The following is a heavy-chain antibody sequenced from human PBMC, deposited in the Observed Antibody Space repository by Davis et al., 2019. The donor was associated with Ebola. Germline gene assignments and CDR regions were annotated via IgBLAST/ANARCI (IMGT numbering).Heavy chain of an antibody. CDR2: ISSSSSYI. Sequence: GESLKISCAASGFTFSSYSMNWVRQAPGKGLEWVSSISSSSSYIYYADSVKGRFTISRDNAKNSLYLQMNSLRAEDTAVYYCARAFGKYCSGGSCYTPFDYWGQGTLVTVSS. J-gene: IGHJ4*02. CDR3: ARAFGKYCSGGSCYTPFDY. D-gene: IGHD2-15*01. V-gene: IGHV3-21*01. CDR1: GFTFSSYS.